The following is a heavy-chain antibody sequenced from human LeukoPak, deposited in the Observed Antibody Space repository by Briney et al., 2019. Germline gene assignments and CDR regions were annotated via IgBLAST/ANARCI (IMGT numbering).Heavy chain of an antibody. Sequence: DSVKGPFTISRDNSKNTLYLQMNSLRAEDTAVYYCATAGGSGSYYNYGMDVWGQGTTVTVSS. V-gene: IGHV3-53*01. D-gene: IGHD3-10*01. CDR3: ATAGGSGSYYNYGMDV. J-gene: IGHJ6*02.